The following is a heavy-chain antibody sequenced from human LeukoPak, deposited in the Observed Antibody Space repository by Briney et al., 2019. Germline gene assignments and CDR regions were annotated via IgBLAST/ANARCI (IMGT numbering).Heavy chain of an antibody. CDR2: ISSSSSYI. D-gene: IGHD4-17*01. CDR1: GFTFSSYE. J-gene: IGHJ4*02. Sequence: GGSLRLSCAASGFTFSSYEMNWVRQAPGKGLEWVSYISSSSSYIYYADSVKGRFTISRDDAKNLLYLDMNSLRAEDTAVYYCARGHTAVTRHFDFWGQGTLVTVSS. CDR3: ARGHTAVTRHFDF. V-gene: IGHV3-21*05.